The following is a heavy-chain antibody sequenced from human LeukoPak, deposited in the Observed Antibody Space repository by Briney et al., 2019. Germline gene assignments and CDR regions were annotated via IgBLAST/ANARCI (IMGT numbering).Heavy chain of an antibody. Sequence: SETLPLTCTVSGGSMTSYYWSWIRQPPGKGLEWIGYIYYSGSTNYNPSLKSRVTISVDTSKNQFSLKLSSVTAADTAVYYCARHSSVRSPFDYWGQGTLVTVS. CDR3: ARHSSVRSPFDY. V-gene: IGHV4-59*08. J-gene: IGHJ4*02. D-gene: IGHD5/OR15-5a*01. CDR1: GGSMTSYY. CDR2: IYYSGST.